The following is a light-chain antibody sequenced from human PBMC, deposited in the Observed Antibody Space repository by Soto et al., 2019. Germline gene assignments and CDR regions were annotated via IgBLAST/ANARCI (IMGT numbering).Light chain of an antibody. CDR2: DAS. Sequence: EVVMTQSPATLSVSPGERVTFSCRASQSVTTNLAWYQHKPGQSPRLLISDASTGASGIPPRFSGSGSGTDFTLTINRLEPEDFAVYYCQQYGTSPRTFGHGTTGDIK. CDR1: QSVTTN. CDR3: QQYGTSPRT. J-gene: IGKJ1*01. V-gene: IGKV3-15*01.